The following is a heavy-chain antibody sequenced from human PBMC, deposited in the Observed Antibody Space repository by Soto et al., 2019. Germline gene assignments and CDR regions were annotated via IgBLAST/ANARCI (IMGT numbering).Heavy chain of an antibody. CDR3: ARRWVSAADY. CDR2: IYYSGST. CDR1: GGSISSYY. D-gene: IGHD3-22*01. J-gene: IGHJ4*02. Sequence: QVQLQESGPGLVKPSETLSLTCTVSGGSISSYYWRWIRQPPGKGLEWIGYIYYSGSTNYNPSLKSRVTISVDTSKNQFSLKLSSVTAADTAVYYCARRWVSAADYWGQGTLVTVSS. V-gene: IGHV4-59*08.